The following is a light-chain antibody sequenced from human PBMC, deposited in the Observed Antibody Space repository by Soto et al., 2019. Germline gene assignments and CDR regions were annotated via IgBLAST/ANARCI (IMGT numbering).Light chain of an antibody. Sequence: EIVLTQSPPTLSLSPGESATLTCRASQSVSSYFSWYQQKPGQAPRLVIYDASNRATGIPPRFSGSGSGTDFTLTISSLEPEDFAVYYCQQRTDRPPWTFGQGTKVESK. CDR3: QQRTDRPPWT. CDR1: QSVSSY. V-gene: IGKV3-11*01. J-gene: IGKJ1*01. CDR2: DAS.